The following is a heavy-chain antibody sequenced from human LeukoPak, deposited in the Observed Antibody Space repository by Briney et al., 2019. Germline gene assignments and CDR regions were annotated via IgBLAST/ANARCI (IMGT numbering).Heavy chain of an antibody. V-gene: IGHV1-18*01. CDR3: AREGTTVVTIRYYFDY. J-gene: IGHJ4*02. CDR1: GYTFTSYG. D-gene: IGHD4-23*01. CDR2: ISAYNGNT. Sequence: ASVKVSCKASGYTFTSYGISWVRQAPGQGLEWMGWISAYNGNTNYAQKFQGRVTITRDTSASTAYMELSSLRSEDTAVYYCAREGTTVVTIRYYFDYWGQGTLVTVSS.